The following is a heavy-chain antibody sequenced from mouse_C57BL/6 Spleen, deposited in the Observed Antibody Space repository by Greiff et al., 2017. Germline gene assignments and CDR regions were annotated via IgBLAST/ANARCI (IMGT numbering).Heavy chain of an antibody. D-gene: IGHD2-10*01. Sequence: QVQLQQSGAELVKPGASVKLSCKASGYTFTSYWMHWVKQRPGRGLEWIGRIDPTSGGTKYNEKFKSKATLTVDKTSSTAYMQLSSLTSEDSAVYYYARGPYYGKAMGDWGQRTSVTVSS. V-gene: IGHV1-72*01. CDR1: GYTFTSYW. CDR3: ARGPYYGKAMGD. J-gene: IGHJ4*01. CDR2: IDPTSGGT.